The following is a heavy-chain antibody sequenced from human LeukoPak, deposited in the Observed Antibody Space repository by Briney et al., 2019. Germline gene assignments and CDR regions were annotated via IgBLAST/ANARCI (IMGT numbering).Heavy chain of an antibody. D-gene: IGHD5-18*01. CDR2: LSGGAGRT. J-gene: IGHJ4*02. CDR3: AKFGGTSQLWLPED. Sequence: PGGSLRLSCAASGFTFNNYAMNWVRQAPGKGLEWVSALSGGAGRTYYADSVKGRFTISRDNSKNTLYLQMNSLRAEDTAVYYCAKFGGTSQLWLPEDWGQGTLVTVSS. V-gene: IGHV3-23*01. CDR1: GFTFNNYA.